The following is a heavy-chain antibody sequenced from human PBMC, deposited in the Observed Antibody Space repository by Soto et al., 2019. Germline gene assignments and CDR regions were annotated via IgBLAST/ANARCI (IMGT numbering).Heavy chain of an antibody. D-gene: IGHD3-16*01. J-gene: IGHJ4*02. CDR2: IYHTGNT. V-gene: IGHV4-4*02. CDR3: ATSYSYSLDY. CDR1: SDSIRNNYRW. Sequence: PXETLALTCIVSSDSIRNNYRWWSWVRQPPGKGLEWIGEIYHTGNTNYNPSLKSRVTISVDKSRNQFSFQLTSVTAADTAVYYCATSYSYSLDYWGQGTLVTVSS.